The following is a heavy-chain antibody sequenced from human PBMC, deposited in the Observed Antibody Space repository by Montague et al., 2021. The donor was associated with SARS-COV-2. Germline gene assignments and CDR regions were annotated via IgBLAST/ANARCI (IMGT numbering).Heavy chain of an antibody. CDR1: GGSISSSGYY. D-gene: IGHD4-11*01. J-gene: IGHJ4*02. V-gene: IGHV4-39*01. Sequence: SETLSLTCNVSGGSISSSGYYWDWIRQPPGKGLEWIGSVYYSGCTYYNPHLKSRVTISVVRSKNQFSLRLSSVTAADTALYYCARRTPYSEDSSMVSKYYFDNWGQGALVTVSS. CDR2: VYYSGCT. CDR3: ARRTPYSEDSSMVSKYYFDN.